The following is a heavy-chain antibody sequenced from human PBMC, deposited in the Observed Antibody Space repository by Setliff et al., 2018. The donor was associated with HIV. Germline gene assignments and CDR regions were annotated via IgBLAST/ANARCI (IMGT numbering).Heavy chain of an antibody. Sequence: GGSLRLSCAASGFIFSSYGMHWVRQAPGKGLEWVAVIWYDGSNKYYGDSVKGRFTISRDNSKNTLYLQMNSLRAEDTDVYYCAREAGGAAAGRTNWFDPWGQGTLVTVSS. CDR1: GFIFSSYG. CDR3: AREAGGAAAGRTNWFDP. D-gene: IGHD6-13*01. V-gene: IGHV3-33*08. CDR2: IWYDGSNK. J-gene: IGHJ5*02.